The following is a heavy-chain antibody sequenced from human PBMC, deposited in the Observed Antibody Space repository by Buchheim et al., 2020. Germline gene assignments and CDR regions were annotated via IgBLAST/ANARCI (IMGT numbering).Heavy chain of an antibody. D-gene: IGHD4/OR15-4a*01. CDR1: GFTFSSYG. Sequence: QVQLVESGGGVVQPGRSLRLSCAASGFTFSSYGMHWVRQAPGKGLEWVAVISYDGSNKYYADSVKGRFTISRDNSKNTLYLQMNSLRAEDTAVYYCTKGKAVSANSYYFDYWGRGT. V-gene: IGHV3-30*18. J-gene: IGHJ4*01. CDR2: ISYDGSNK. CDR3: TKGKAVSANSYYFDY.